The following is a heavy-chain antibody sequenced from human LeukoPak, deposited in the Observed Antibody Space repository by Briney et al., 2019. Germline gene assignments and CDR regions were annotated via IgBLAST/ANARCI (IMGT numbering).Heavy chain of an antibody. Sequence: PGGSLRLSCAASGFTFSSYAMHWVRQAPGKGLEWVAVISYDGSNKYYADSVKGRFTISRDNSKNTLYLQMNSLRAEDTAVYYCRFLEWLQGYYMDVWGKGTTVTVSS. CDR1: GFTFSSYA. V-gene: IGHV3-30-3*01. D-gene: IGHD3-3*01. J-gene: IGHJ6*03. CDR2: ISYDGSNK. CDR3: RFLEWLQGYYMDV.